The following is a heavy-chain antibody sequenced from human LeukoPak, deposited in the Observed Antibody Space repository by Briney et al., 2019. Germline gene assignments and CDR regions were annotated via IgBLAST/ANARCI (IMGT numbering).Heavy chain of an antibody. Sequence: SETLSLTCAVSGGSISSGGYSWSWLRQPPGKGLEWIGYIYHSGSTYYNPSLKSRVTISVDRSKNQFSRKLSSVTAADTAVYYCARGDPLYSSSWYVSHYDYWGQGTLVTVSS. CDR1: GGSISSGGYS. V-gene: IGHV4-30-2*01. CDR3: ARGDPLYSSSWYVSHYDY. D-gene: IGHD6-13*01. J-gene: IGHJ4*02. CDR2: IYHSGST.